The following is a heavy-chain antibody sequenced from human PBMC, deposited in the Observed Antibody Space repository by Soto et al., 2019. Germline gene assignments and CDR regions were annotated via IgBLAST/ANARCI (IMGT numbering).Heavy chain of an antibody. V-gene: IGHV1-3*01. D-gene: IGHD3-10*01. Sequence: ASVKVSFKASGYTFTDYSLQWVRQAPGQRLEWMGWINPASGKTKYSQKFQGRVTITRDTSASTAYMELSSLTSEDTALYYCARDLWLGGSFRYYFDYWAQGTLVTVSS. CDR3: ARDLWLGGSFRYYFDY. CDR1: GYTFTDYS. J-gene: IGHJ4*01. CDR2: INPASGKT.